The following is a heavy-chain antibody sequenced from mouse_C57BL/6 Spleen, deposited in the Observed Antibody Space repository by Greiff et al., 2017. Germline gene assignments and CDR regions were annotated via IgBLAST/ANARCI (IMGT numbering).Heavy chain of an antibody. CDR1: GYTFTSYG. CDR2: IYPRSGNT. D-gene: IGHD1-1*01. Sequence: QVQLKQSGAELARPGASVKLSCKASGYTFTSYGISWVKQRTGQGLEWIGEIYPRSGNTYYNEKFKGKTTLTADKSSNTAYIELRSLTSEDSAVYFCARRYGSSSYWYFDVWGTGTTVTVSS. V-gene: IGHV1-81*01. CDR3: ARRYGSSSYWYFDV. J-gene: IGHJ1*03.